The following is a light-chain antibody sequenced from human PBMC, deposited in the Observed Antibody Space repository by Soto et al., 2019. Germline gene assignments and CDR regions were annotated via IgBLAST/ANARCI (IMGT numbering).Light chain of an antibody. Sequence: QAVVTQEPSLTVSPGGTVTLTCGSSTGAVTNGHYPYWFQQKPGQAPRTLIYDTTNRHSWTPARFSGSLLGGKAALTLSGAQPEDEDEDYCLLFYNGPYVFGTGTNVTVL. CDR2: DTT. CDR1: TGAVTNGHY. J-gene: IGLJ1*01. V-gene: IGLV7-46*01. CDR3: LLFYNGPYV.